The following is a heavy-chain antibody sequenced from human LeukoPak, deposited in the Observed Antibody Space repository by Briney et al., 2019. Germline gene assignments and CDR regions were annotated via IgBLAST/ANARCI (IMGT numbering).Heavy chain of an antibody. D-gene: IGHD3-22*01. V-gene: IGHV4-39*02. Sequence: SETLSLTCAVSGGSISSSCYYWGWLRQPPGKGREWYGSISYSGTILYNPSLARPFTISIDTSENHFSLRLSSVTAADWAAFYCASTDYDSSGYSDYWGQGTRVTVSA. J-gene: IGHJ4*02. CDR1: GGSISSSCYY. CDR3: ASTDYDSSGYSDY. CDR2: ISYSGTI.